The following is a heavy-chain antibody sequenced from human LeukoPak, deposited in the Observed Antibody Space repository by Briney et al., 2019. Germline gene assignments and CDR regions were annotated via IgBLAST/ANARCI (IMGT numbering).Heavy chain of an antibody. CDR3: ARATLYRTGYY. V-gene: IGHV4-59*01. CDR1: GGSISSYY. CDR2: IYYSGST. D-gene: IGHD1-14*01. J-gene: IGHJ4*02. Sequence: SETLSLTCTVSGGSISSYYWSWIRQPPGKGLEWIGYIYYSGSTDYNPSLKSRVTISVDTSRNQFSLRLSSVTAADTAVYYCARATLYRTGYYWGQGTLVTVSS.